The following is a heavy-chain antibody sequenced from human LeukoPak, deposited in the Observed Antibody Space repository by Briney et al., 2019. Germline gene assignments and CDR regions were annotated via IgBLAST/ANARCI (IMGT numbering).Heavy chain of an antibody. CDR3: AKDMNTGIAVAGTLDY. D-gene: IGHD6-19*01. V-gene: IGHV3-30-3*01. CDR1: GFTFSSFA. CDR2: MSYGESNR. J-gene: IGHJ4*01. Sequence: GGSLRLSCAASGFTFSSFAVHWVRQAPGKGLEWVAVMSYGESNRYYADSMKGRFTISRDNSKNTLYLQMNSLRAEDTALYYCAKDMNTGIAVAGTLDYWGQEPWSPSPQ.